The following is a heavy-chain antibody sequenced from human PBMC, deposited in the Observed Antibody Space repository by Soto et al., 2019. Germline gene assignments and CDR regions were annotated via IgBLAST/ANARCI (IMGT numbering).Heavy chain of an antibody. V-gene: IGHV1-46*02. Sequence: QVQLVQSGAEVRKPGASVKVSCRPSGYTFNTYYLHWLRQAPGQALEWMGVIHPSGGGTTYAQKFVGRVTVTRDTSTNTVFMELSSLRSDDTAVYYCARGGHIAVVTASFDNWGQGTRVTVSS. J-gene: IGHJ4*02. CDR3: ARGGHIAVVTASFDN. D-gene: IGHD2-21*02. CDR2: IHPSGGGT. CDR1: GYTFNTYY.